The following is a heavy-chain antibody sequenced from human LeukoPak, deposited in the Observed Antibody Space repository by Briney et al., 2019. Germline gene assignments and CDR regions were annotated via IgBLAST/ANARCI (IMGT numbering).Heavy chain of an antibody. J-gene: IGHJ6*02. CDR2: IIPILGIA. CDR3: ARGSGSYYSSYYYYGMDV. CDR1: GGTFSSYA. D-gene: IGHD1-26*01. Sequence: SVKVSCKASGGTFSSYAISWVRQAPGQGLEWMGRIIPILGIANYAQKFQGRVTIIADKSASTAYMELSSLRSEDTAVYYCARGSGSYYSSYYYYGMDVWGQGTTVTVSS. V-gene: IGHV1-69*04.